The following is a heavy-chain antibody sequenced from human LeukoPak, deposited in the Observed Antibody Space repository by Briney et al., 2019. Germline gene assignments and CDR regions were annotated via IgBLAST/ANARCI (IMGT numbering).Heavy chain of an antibody. V-gene: IGHV4-59*01. CDR3: AGAIQRYCSSTSCYYDAFDI. Sequence: SETLSLTCTVSGGSISSYLWRWIRQPPGKGLEWIGYIYYSGSTNYNPSLKSRVTISVDTSKNQFSLKLSSVTAADTAVYYCAGAIQRYCSSTSCYYDAFDIWGQGTMVTVSS. D-gene: IGHD2-2*01. CDR1: GGSISSYL. CDR2: IYYSGST. J-gene: IGHJ3*02.